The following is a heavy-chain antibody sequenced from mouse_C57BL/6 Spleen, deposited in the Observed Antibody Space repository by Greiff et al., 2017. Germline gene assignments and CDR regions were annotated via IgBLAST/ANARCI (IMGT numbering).Heavy chain of an antibody. Sequence: QVQLQQSGAELVKPGASVKISCKASGYAFSSYWMNWVKQRPGKGLEWIGQLYPGDGDTNYTGKFKGKATLTADKSSSTAYMQLSSLTSEDSAVYFCARRAPYYAMDYWGQGTSVTVSS. V-gene: IGHV1-80*01. CDR2: LYPGDGDT. J-gene: IGHJ4*01. CDR1: GYAFSSYW. CDR3: ARRAPYYAMDY. D-gene: IGHD3-1*01.